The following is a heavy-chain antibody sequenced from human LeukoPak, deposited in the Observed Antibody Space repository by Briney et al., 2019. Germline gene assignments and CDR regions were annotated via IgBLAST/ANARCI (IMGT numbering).Heavy chain of an antibody. J-gene: IGHJ4*02. CDR2: INPSGGST. D-gene: IGHD5-24*01. Sequence: SVKVSCKASGGTFSSYAISWVRQAPGQGLEWMGIINPSGGSTSYAQKFQGRVTLTADESTSTAYMELSSLRSDDTAVYYCARDLGTRDGYNPPNLFDNWGQGTLVTVSS. CDR3: ARDLGTRDGYNPPNLFDN. CDR1: GGTFSSYA. V-gene: IGHV1-69*11.